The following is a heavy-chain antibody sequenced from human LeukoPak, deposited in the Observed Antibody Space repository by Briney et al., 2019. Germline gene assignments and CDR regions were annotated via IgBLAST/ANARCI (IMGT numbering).Heavy chain of an antibody. V-gene: IGHV3-15*01. CDR1: RFTFSNTW. J-gene: IGHJ3*02. Sequence: GGSLRLSCAASRFTFSNTWMSWVRQTPGKGLEWVGRIKSKTSGGTTDYAAPVKGRFAISREDSKNTLYLQMNSLKTEDAAVYYCTTEGYTYGYHSFDIWGQGTMVTVSS. CDR2: IKSKTSGGTT. CDR3: TTEGYTYGYHSFDI. D-gene: IGHD5-18*01.